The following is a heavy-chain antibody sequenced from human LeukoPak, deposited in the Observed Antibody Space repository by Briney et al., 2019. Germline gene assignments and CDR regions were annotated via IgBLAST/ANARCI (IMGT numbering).Heavy chain of an antibody. D-gene: IGHD3-3*01. V-gene: IGHV3-30-3*01. CDR3: AKGITIFGVVIIPPPYFDY. CDR1: GFTFSSYA. Sequence: PGRSLRLSCAASGFTFSSYAMHWVRQAPGKGLEWVAVISYDGSNKYYADSVKGRFTISRDNSKNTLYLQMNSLRAEDTAVYYCAKGITIFGVVIIPPPYFDYWGQGTLVTVSS. J-gene: IGHJ4*02. CDR2: ISYDGSNK.